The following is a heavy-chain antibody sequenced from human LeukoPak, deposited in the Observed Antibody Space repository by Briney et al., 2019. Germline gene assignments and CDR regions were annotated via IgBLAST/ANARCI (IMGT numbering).Heavy chain of an antibody. V-gene: IGHV1-46*01. CDR2: INPSLGST. J-gene: IGHJ4*02. CDR3: ARDPRKGPFDY. CDR1: GGTFSSYA. Sequence: ASVKVSCKASGGTFSSYAISWVRQAPGQGLEWMGIINPSLGSTSYAQKFQGRVTMTWDVSTSTVYMELSNLGSEDTAVYYCARDPRKGPFDYWGQGTLVTVSS.